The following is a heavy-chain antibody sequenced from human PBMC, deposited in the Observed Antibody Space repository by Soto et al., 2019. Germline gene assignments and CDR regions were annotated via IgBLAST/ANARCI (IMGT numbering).Heavy chain of an antibody. V-gene: IGHV3-23*01. CDR3: ATGGAARTYFDL. J-gene: IGHJ4*02. Sequence: GGSLRLSCAASGFSFSSYAMSWVRQAPGKGLEWVSAISGSGSGTYYADSWKGRFTISRDNSENTLYLQMHSLRVEDTAVYFCATGGAARTYFDLWGQGTLVTVSS. CDR1: GFSFSSYA. CDR2: ISGSGSGT. D-gene: IGHD6-6*01.